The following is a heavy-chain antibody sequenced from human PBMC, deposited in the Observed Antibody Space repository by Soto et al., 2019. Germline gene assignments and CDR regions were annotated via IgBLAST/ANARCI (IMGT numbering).Heavy chain of an antibody. CDR3: ARHEGYTYGAPSGAFAI. D-gene: IGHD5-18*01. V-gene: IGHV4-39*01. CDR1: GASINTNDHY. Sequence: TVSGASINTNDHYWAWIRRPPGKGLEWLGSIYYSGNSYYTPSLKSRVTISVDTSKNKFSLKLRSVTAADTAVYYCARHEGYTYGAPSGAFAIWGPGTMVTVS. CDR2: IYYSGNS. J-gene: IGHJ3*02.